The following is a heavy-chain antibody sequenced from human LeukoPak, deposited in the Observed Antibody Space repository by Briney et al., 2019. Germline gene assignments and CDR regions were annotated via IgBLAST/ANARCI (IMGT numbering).Heavy chain of an antibody. Sequence: SETLSLTCTVSGGSISSGSYYWSWIRQPAGKGLEWIGRIYTSGSTNYNPSLKSRVTISVDTSKNQFSLKLSSVTAADTAVYYCARGRYYDILTGYYRRGYNWFDPWGQGTLVTVSS. CDR1: GGSISSGSYY. J-gene: IGHJ5*02. V-gene: IGHV4-61*02. D-gene: IGHD3-9*01. CDR2: IYTSGST. CDR3: ARGRYYDILTGYYRRGYNWFDP.